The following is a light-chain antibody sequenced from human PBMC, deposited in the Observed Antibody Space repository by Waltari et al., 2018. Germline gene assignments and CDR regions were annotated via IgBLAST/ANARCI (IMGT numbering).Light chain of an antibody. CDR3: QQSYSTLWT. CDR1: QSISSY. CDR2: AAS. J-gene: IGKJ1*01. Sequence: DIQLTQSPPFLSASVGDRVTITCRASQSISSYLNWYQQKPGKAPKLLIYAASSLQSGVPSRFSGSGSGTDFTLTISSLQPEDFATYYCQQSYSTLWTFGQGTKVEIK. V-gene: IGKV1-39*01.